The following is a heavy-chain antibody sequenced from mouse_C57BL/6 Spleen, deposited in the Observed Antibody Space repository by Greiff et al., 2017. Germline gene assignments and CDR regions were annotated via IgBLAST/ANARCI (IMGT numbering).Heavy chain of an antibody. J-gene: IGHJ2*01. V-gene: IGHV1-55*01. Sequence: QVQLQQPGAELVKPGASVKMSCTASGYTFTSYWITWVKQRPGQGLEWIGDIYPGSGSTNYNEKFKSKATLTVDTSSSTAYMQLSSLTSEDSVVYDCARGGLRPYYFDYWGQGTTLTVSS. CDR2: IYPGSGST. CDR3: ARGGLRPYYFDY. D-gene: IGHD2-4*01. CDR1: GYTFTSYW.